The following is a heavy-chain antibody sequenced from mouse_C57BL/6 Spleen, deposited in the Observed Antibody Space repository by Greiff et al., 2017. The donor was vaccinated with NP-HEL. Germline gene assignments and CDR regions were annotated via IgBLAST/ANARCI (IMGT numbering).Heavy chain of an antibody. CDR2: IYPGSGRT. CDR1: GYTFTSYW. V-gene: IGHV1-55*01. D-gene: IGHD2-12*01. CDR3: ARRLLLHWYFDV. Sequence: QVQLQQPGAELVKPGASVKMSCKASGYTFTSYWITWVKQRPGQGLEWIGDIYPGSGRTNYNEKFKSQATLTVDTSSSTADMQRSSLTSEDSAVYYCARRLLLHWYFDVWGTGTTVTVSS. J-gene: IGHJ1*03.